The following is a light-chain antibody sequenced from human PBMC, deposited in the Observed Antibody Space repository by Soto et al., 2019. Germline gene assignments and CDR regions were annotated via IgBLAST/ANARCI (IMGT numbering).Light chain of an antibody. CDR1: QSIGRF. CDR3: QQCYMGWT. CDR2: NAS. J-gene: IGKJ1*01. Sequence: DIQMTQSPSTLSASVGDSVTITCRASQSIGRFLARYQHQPGKAPKLLTYNASTLESGVPSRFSRTASATEFTFSINSLEHEDSGNYSCQQCYMGWTFGQGSKVDFK. V-gene: IGKV1-5*01.